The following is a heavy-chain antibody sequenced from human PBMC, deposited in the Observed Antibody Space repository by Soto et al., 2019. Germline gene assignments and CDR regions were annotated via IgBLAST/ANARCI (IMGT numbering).Heavy chain of an antibody. Sequence: QVQLEQSGDEVKKHGASEKVSFKASGYIFINHGISWVRQAPGQGLEYMGWISPSNGNTNYAPSFQGSVTMTTDTSTNTAYSQLRSLRSDDTAVYYCARDQITMFGVVNDYLGQGTLVTVSS. CDR1: GYIFINHG. CDR3: ARDQITMFGVVNDY. CDR2: ISPSNGNT. D-gene: IGHD3-16*01. J-gene: IGHJ4*02. V-gene: IGHV1-18*01.